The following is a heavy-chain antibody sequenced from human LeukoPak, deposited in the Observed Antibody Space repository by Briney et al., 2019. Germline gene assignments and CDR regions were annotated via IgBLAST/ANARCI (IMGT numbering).Heavy chain of an antibody. CDR2: ISGYNGNT. D-gene: IGHD1-1*01. J-gene: IGHJ3*02. V-gene: IGHV1-18*01. Sequence: GASVKVSCKASGYTFTNFGISWVRQAPGQGLEWMGWISGYNGNTNYAQKLQGRVTMTTDTSTSTAYMELRSLRSDDTAVYYCARGGLERPVWAFDIWGQGTMVTVSS. CDR1: GYTFTNFG. CDR3: ARGGLERPVWAFDI.